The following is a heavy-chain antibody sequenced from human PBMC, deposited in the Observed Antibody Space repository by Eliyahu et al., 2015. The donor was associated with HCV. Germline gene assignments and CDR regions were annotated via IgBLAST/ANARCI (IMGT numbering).Heavy chain of an antibody. Sequence: EVQLVESGGAVVQSGGSLRLSCAASGFXFDDYAIHWVRQAPGKGLEWASLITWDGGSTYXADSVKGRFTITRDNNKNSLYLQMNSVRAEDTALYYCVRDFYSXWYYFAYWGQGTLVTVSS. CDR2: ITWDGGST. CDR1: GFXFDDYA. D-gene: IGHD4-11*01. V-gene: IGHV3-43D*04. J-gene: IGHJ4*02. CDR3: VRDFYSXWYYFAY.